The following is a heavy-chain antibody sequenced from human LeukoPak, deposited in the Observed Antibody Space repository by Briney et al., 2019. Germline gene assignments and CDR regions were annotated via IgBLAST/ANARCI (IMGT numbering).Heavy chain of an antibody. D-gene: IGHD3-22*01. J-gene: IGHJ6*03. V-gene: IGHV1-69*06. CDR1: GGTFSSYA. CDR3: ARGAEDSSGYYLNYYYYYMDV. Sequence: ASVKVSCKASGGTFSSYAISWVRQAPGQGLEWMERIIPIFGTANYAQKFQGRVTITADKSTSTAYMELSSLRSEDTAVYYCARGAEDSSGYYLNYYYYYMDVWGKGTTVTVSS. CDR2: IIPIFGTA.